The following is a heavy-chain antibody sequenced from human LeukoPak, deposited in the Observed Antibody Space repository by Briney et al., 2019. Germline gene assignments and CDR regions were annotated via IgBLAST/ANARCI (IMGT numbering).Heavy chain of an antibody. CDR2: ISSSGSTT. V-gene: IGHV3-23*01. D-gene: IGHD4-23*01. CDR3: ARETPAFDY. Sequence: GAYLRFYCVDSGFTFSSFAMSWVRQAPGRGLEWVSTISSSGSTTYYIDSVEGRFTISRDNSRNTLYLQLNSLRGEDTAVYYCARETPAFDYWGQGTLVTVS. CDR1: GFTFSSFA. J-gene: IGHJ4*02.